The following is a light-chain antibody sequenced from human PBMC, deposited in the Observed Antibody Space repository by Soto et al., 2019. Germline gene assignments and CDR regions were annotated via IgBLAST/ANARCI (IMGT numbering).Light chain of an antibody. J-gene: IGLJ3*02. CDR3: YSYTTSSGV. CDR1: STDVGGYNS. V-gene: IGLV2-14*01. Sequence: QSALTQPASVPGSPGQSITISCTGTSTDVGGYNSVSWYQQHPGKAPKLLIYDVSNRPSGVSYRFSGSNSGNTASLTISGLQAEDEADYYCYSYTTSSGVFGGGTKLTVL. CDR2: DVS.